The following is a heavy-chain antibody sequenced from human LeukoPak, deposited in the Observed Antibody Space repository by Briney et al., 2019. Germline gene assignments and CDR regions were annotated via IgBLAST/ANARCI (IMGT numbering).Heavy chain of an antibody. CDR1: GFTFNNYD. CDR3: IVSRVVTCDY. V-gene: IGHV3-30*02. CDR2: IRYDGNNH. Sequence: PGGPLRLSCAASGFTFNNYDMHWVRQAPGKGLEWVSFIRYDGNNHYYADSVKGRFTISRDNSKNTLYLQMNSLRAEDTAVYYCIVSRVVTCDYWGQGTLVTVSS. J-gene: IGHJ4*02. D-gene: IGHD3-22*01.